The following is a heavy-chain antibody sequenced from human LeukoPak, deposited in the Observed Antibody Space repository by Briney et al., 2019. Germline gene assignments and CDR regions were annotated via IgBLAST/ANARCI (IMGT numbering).Heavy chain of an antibody. CDR3: ARGGQYSSNWYEDH. Sequence: ASVKVSCKASGYTFSDYYMHWVRQAPGQGLEWMGWINPKSGVANYAQKFQGSVTMTRDTSISTAYMELSRLGSDDTAVYYCARGGQYSSNWYEDHWGQGTLVTVSS. D-gene: IGHD6-13*01. V-gene: IGHV1-2*02. CDR1: GYTFSDYY. J-gene: IGHJ4*02. CDR2: INPKSGVA.